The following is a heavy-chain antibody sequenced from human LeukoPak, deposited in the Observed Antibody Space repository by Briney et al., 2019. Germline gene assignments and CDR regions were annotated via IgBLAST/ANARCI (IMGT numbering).Heavy chain of an antibody. CDR2: IHYDGTIT. V-gene: IGHV3-30*02. D-gene: IGHD1-1*01. CDR3: ARWKPRSDALDV. J-gene: IGHJ3*01. Sequence: GGSLRLTCAASGFTFSAYGMHWVRQAPGKGLEWVAFIHYDGTITYYADSVKGRFTISRDSSKNTLFLQMTSLRAEDTAMYYCARWKPRSDALDVWGKGTMVMVSS. CDR1: GFTFSAYG.